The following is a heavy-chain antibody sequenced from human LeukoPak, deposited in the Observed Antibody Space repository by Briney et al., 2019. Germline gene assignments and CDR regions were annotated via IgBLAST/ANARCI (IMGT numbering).Heavy chain of an antibody. J-gene: IGHJ6*03. CDR2: ISGSGGST. V-gene: IGHV3-23*01. D-gene: IGHD2-2*02. CDR3: AKVGGLGYCSSTSCYTDPNYYYYMDV. CDR1: GFTFGDYA. Sequence: GGSLRLSCTASGFTFGDYAMSWVRQAPGKGLEWVSAISGSGGSTYYADSVKGRFTISRDNSKNTLYLQMNSLRAEDTAVYYCAKVGGLGYCSSTSCYTDPNYYYYMDVWGKGTTVTVSS.